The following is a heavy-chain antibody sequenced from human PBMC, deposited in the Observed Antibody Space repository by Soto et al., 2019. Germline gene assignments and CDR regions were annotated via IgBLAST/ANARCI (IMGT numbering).Heavy chain of an antibody. D-gene: IGHD2-2*01. V-gene: IGHV3-23*01. CDR2: ISAGGSDI. CDR1: GFHFSSYA. J-gene: IGHJ4*02. Sequence: PGGSLGLPTAASGFHFSSYAMSWVRPAPGKGLEWVSAISAGGSDIYYADSVKGRFTVSRVNSKNTLYLQMNTLRAEDTAIYYCASVPIWCGSSSCYTEGFDSWGQGTLVTVSS. CDR3: ASVPIWCGSSSCYTEGFDS.